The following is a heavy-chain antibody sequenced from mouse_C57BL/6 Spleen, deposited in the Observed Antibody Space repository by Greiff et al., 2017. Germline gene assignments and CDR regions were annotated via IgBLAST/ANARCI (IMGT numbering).Heavy chain of an antibody. Sequence: QVQLKQPGAELVKPGASVKLSCTASGYTFTSYWMHWVKQRPGPGLEWIGMIHPNSGSTNYNEKFKSKATLTVDKSSSTAYMQLSSLTSEDTAVYYCARWNGLDYWGQGTTLTVSS. CDR3: ARWNGLDY. J-gene: IGHJ2*01. D-gene: IGHD1-1*01. CDR1: GYTFTSYW. V-gene: IGHV1-64*01. CDR2: IHPNSGST.